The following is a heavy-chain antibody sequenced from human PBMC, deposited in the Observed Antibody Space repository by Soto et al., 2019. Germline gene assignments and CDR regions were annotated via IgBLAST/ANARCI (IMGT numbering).Heavy chain of an antibody. CDR2: ISAYNGNT. D-gene: IGHD2-15*01. CDR3: ARDGRYCSGGSCYPGPNAFDI. J-gene: IGHJ3*02. CDR1: GYTFTSYG. Sequence: QVQLVQSGAEVKKPGASVKVSCKASGYTFTSYGISWVRQAPGQGLEWMGWISAYNGNTNYAQKLQGRVNMTTDTSTSTADMERRSLRADDTAVYYCARDGRYCSGGSCYPGPNAFDIWGQGTMVTVSS. V-gene: IGHV1-18*01.